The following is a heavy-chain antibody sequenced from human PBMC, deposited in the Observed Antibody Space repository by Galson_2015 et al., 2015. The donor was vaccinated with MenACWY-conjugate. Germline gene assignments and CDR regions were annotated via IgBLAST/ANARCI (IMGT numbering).Heavy chain of an antibody. CDR1: GFSLSTYEMC. CDR3: ARMHIVLDATDAFDI. Sequence: PALVKPTQPLTLTCTFSGFSLSTYEMCIYWVRQPPGKALEWLAPSGLRDEKIYHTSLKTKLPISKDKSTNQGVLTMTNVDPVDTATYYCARMHIVLDATDAFDIWGQGTMVTVSS. CDR2: SGLRDEK. D-gene: IGHD3-22*01. V-gene: IGHV2-70*17. J-gene: IGHJ3*02.